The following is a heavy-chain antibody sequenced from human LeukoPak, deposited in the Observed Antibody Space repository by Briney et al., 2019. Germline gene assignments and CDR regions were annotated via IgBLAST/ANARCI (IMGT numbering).Heavy chain of an antibody. CDR2: IYYTGGT. J-gene: IGHJ5*02. D-gene: IGHD3-10*01. CDR3: ARGQLGSGMDDP. CDR1: GGSISSYY. Sequence: PSETLSLTCTVSGGSISSYYWSWIRQPPGKGLEWLGYIYYTGGTNYNPSLKSRVTVSVDTSKNQFSLKLTSVTAADTAVYYCARGQLGSGMDDPWGQGTLVTVSS. V-gene: IGHV4-59*01.